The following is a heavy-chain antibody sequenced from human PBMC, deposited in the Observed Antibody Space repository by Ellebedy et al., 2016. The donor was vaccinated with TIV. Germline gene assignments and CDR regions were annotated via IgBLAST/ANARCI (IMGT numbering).Heavy chain of an antibody. CDR2: IYHSGST. J-gene: IGHJ6*03. D-gene: IGHD3-3*01. V-gene: IGHV4-30-2*06. CDR3: ARDRPDGEFWGGTDYYMDV. CDR1: GGSMSSGGYS. Sequence: SETLSLXXDVSGGSMSSGGYSWNWIRQSPGKGLEWIGYIYHSGSTFYNPSLKSRVILSVDRSKNQFSLKLTSVTAADTAVYYCARDRPDGEFWGGTDYYMDVWGTGTTVTVSS.